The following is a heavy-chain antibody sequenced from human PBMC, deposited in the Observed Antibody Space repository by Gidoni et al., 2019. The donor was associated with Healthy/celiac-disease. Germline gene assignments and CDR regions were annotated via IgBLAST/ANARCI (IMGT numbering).Heavy chain of an antibody. CDR1: GGSISSSNW. CDR3: ARDQGGNYYDSSVYDAFDI. D-gene: IGHD3-22*01. CDR2: IYHSGST. J-gene: IGHJ3*02. V-gene: IGHV4-4*02. Sequence: QVQLQESGPGLVKPSGTLSPTCAVSGGSISSSNWWRWARQPPGKGLEGIGEIYHSGSTNFNPSLKSRVTISVDKSKNQFSLKLSSVTAADTAVYYCARDQGGNYYDSSVYDAFDIWGQGTMVTVSS.